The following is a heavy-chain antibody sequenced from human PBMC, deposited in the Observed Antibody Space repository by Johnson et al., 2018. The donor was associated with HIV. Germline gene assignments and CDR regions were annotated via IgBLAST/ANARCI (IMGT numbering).Heavy chain of an antibody. D-gene: IGHD3-22*01. J-gene: IGHJ3*01. V-gene: IGHV3-30-3*02. Sequence: VQLVESGGGVVQPGRSLRLSCAASGFTFSNYAMHWVRQTPGKGLEWVAVISYDGSDKYYADSVKGRFTISRDNSKNTLYLQMNSLRAEDTAVYYCAKSEPAMIVVFRENDAFDVWGQGTMVTVSS. CDR2: ISYDGSDK. CDR3: AKSEPAMIVVFRENDAFDV. CDR1: GFTFSNYA.